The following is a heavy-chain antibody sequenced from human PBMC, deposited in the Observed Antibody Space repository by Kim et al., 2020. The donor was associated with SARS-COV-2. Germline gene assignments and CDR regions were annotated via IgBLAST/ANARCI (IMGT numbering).Heavy chain of an antibody. CDR2: INAGNGNT. J-gene: IGHJ4*02. CDR1: GYTFTSYA. CDR3: ARGGLLEWELPDY. V-gene: IGHV1-3*01. Sequence: ASVKVSCKASGYTFTSYAMHWVRQAPGQRLEWMGWINAGNGNTKYSQKFQGRVTITRDTSASTAYMELSSLRSEDTAVYYCARGGLLEWELPDYWGQGTLVTVSS. D-gene: IGHD1-26*01.